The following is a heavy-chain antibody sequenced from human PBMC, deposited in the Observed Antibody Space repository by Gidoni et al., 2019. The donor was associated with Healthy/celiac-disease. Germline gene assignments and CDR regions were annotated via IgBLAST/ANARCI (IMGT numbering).Heavy chain of an antibody. D-gene: IGHD2-15*01. J-gene: IGHJ2*01. Sequence: QVQLQQWGAGLLKPSETLSLTCAVYGGSFSGYYWSWIRQPPGKGLEWIGEINHSGRTNYNPSLKSRVTISVDTSKNQFSLKLSSVTAADTALYYCARVCRRVVVAANSYYWYFDLWGRGTLVTVSS. CDR1: GGSFSGYY. CDR3: ARVCRRVVVAANSYYWYFDL. CDR2: INHSGRT. V-gene: IGHV4-34*01.